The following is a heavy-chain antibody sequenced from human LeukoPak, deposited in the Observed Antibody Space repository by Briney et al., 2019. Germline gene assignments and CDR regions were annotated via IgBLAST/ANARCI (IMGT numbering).Heavy chain of an antibody. CDR1: GGSISNYY. Sequence: SQTLSLTCTVSGGSISNYYWNWIRQPPGKGLEWIGYIYSSGSTNYNPSLKSRATISVDTSKNQFSLKLTSVTAADTAVYYCARSAYSTYFDFWGRGTLVTVSS. D-gene: IGHD2-15*01. CDR2: IYSSGST. J-gene: IGHJ4*02. CDR3: ARSAYSTYFDF. V-gene: IGHV4-59*01.